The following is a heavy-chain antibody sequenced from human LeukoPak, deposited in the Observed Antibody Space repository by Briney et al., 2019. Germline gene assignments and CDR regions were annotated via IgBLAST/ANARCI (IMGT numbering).Heavy chain of an antibody. CDR3: ARFRAGVGEPYGDY. J-gene: IGHJ4*02. V-gene: IGHV1-18*04. D-gene: IGHD3-10*01. Sequence: ASVKVSCKASGYTFTGYYMHWVRQAPGQGLEWMGWISAYNGNTNYAQNLQGRVTMTTDTSTSTAYMELRSLRSDDTAVYYCARFRAGVGEPYGDYWGQGTLVTVSS. CDR2: ISAYNGNT. CDR1: GYTFTGYY.